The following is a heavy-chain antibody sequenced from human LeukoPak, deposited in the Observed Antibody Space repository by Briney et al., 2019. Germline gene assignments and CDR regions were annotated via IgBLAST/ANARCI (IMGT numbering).Heavy chain of an antibody. D-gene: IGHD1-26*01. J-gene: IGHJ3*02. CDR2: IYHSGST. Sequence: PSETLSLTCTVSGGSISSSSYYWGWIRQPPGKGLEWTGSIYHSGSTYYNPSLKSRVTIAVETSKNQFSLKLSSVTAADTAVYYCARIGGIVGATRDSAFDIWGQGTMVTVSS. CDR1: GGSISSSSYY. V-gene: IGHV4-39*07. CDR3: ARIGGIVGATRDSAFDI.